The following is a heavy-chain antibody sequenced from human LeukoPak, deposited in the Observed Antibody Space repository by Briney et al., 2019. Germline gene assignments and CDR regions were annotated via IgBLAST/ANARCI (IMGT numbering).Heavy chain of an antibody. CDR1: GGTFSSYA. D-gene: IGHD3-22*01. Sequence: ASVKVSCKASGGTFSSYAISWVRQAPGQGLEWMGGIIPIFGPANYAQKLQGRITMTTDTSTSTAYMELRSLRSDDTAVYYCAREAKDYYDSSGYYYVFDYWGQGTLVTVSS. CDR2: IIPIFGPA. V-gene: IGHV1-69*05. J-gene: IGHJ4*02. CDR3: AREAKDYYDSSGYYYVFDY.